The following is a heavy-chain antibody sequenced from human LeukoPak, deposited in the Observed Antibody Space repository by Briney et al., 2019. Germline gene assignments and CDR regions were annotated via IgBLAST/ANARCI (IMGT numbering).Heavy chain of an antibody. Sequence: SETLSLTCAVYGGSFSGYYWGWIRQPPGKGLEWIGSIYYSGSTYYNPSLKSRVTISVDTSKNQFSLKLSSVTAADTAVYYCARVLHPTKFTRIANAFDIWGQGTMVTVSS. J-gene: IGHJ3*02. CDR1: GGSFSGYY. V-gene: IGHV4-34*01. D-gene: IGHD6-13*01. CDR3: ARVLHPTKFTRIANAFDI. CDR2: IYYSGST.